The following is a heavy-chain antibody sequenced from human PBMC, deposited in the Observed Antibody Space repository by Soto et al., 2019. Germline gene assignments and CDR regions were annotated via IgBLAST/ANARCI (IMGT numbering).Heavy chain of an antibody. D-gene: IGHD3-10*01. V-gene: IGHV2-70*04. Sequence: LRLSCTFSGFSLSTSGMRVSWIRQPPGKALEWLARIDWDDDKFYSTSLKTRLTISKDTSKNQVVLTMTNMDPVDTATYYCARSPLWFGELSAFDYWGQGTLVTVSS. J-gene: IGHJ4*02. CDR3: ARSPLWFGELSAFDY. CDR1: GFSLSTSGMR. CDR2: IDWDDDK.